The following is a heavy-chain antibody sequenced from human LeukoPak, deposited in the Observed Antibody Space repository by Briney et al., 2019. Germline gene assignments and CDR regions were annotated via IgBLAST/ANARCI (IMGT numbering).Heavy chain of an antibody. J-gene: IGHJ1*01. D-gene: IGHD2-15*01. CDR2: IYSSGNT. V-gene: IGHV4-39*01. CDR3: ASNLLHCSGGSCYSNTEYFQN. CDR1: GDSIRRSSYS. Sequence: PSETLSLTCTVSGDSIRRSSYSWGWIRQPPGKGLEWIGIIYSSGNTYYNPSLKSRVTISADTSKNQFSLKLSSVTAADTAVYYCASNLLHCSGGSCYSNTEYFQNWGRGTLVTVSS.